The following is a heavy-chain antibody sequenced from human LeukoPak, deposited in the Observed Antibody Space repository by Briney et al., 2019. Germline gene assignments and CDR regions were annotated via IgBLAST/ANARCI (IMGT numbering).Heavy chain of an antibody. CDR2: ISYDGSNK. V-gene: IGHV3-30*18. CDR1: GFTFSSYG. Sequence: GGSLRLYCAASGFTFSSYGMHWVRQAPGKGLEWVAVISYDGSNKYYADSVKGRFTISRDNSKNTLYLQMNSLRAEDTAVYYCAKAKYCSSITCFVFDNWGQGTLVTVSS. CDR3: AKAKYCSSITCFVFDN. D-gene: IGHD2-2*01. J-gene: IGHJ4*02.